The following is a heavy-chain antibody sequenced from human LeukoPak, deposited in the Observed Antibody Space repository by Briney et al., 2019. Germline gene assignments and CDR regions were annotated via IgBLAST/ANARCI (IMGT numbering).Heavy chain of an antibody. D-gene: IGHD3-16*01. CDR1: GGSISSYY. CDR3: ATAENWGYYDYVWAMGRWSAFDT. CDR2: IYTSGST. Sequence: SETLSLTCTVSGGSISSYYWSWIRQPAGKGLEWIGRIYTSGSTNYNPSLKSRVTMSVDRSKKQFSLKLSSETAADTAVYYCATAENWGYYDYVWAMGRWSAFDTWGQGTMVTVSS. V-gene: IGHV4-4*07. J-gene: IGHJ3*02.